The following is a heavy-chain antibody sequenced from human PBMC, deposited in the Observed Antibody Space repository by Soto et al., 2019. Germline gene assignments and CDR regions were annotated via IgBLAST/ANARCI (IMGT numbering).Heavy chain of an antibody. D-gene: IGHD5-18*01. Sequence: GESLKLSCKGFGYSFTSYWISWVRQMPGKGLEWMGRIDPSDSYTNYSPSFQGHVTISADKSISTAYLQWSSLKASDTAMYYCARAHVDTNYYYYGMDVWGQGTTVTVSS. CDR2: IDPSDSYT. CDR1: GYSFTSYW. V-gene: IGHV5-10-1*01. CDR3: ARAHVDTNYYYYGMDV. J-gene: IGHJ6*02.